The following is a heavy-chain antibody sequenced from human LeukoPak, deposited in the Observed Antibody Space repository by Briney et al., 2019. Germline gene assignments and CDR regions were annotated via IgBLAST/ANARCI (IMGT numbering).Heavy chain of an antibody. J-gene: IGHJ5*02. V-gene: IGHV5-51*01. D-gene: IGHD2-15*01. CDR3: ARLRKVVVAATDPNWFDP. CDR2: ICPGDSDT. CDR1: GYSFTSYW. Sequence: GESLKISCKGSGYSFTSYWIGWVRQMPGKGLEWMGIICPGDSDTRYSPSFQGQVTISADKSISTAYLQWSSLKASDTAMYYCARLRKVVVAATDPNWFDPWGQGTLVTVSS.